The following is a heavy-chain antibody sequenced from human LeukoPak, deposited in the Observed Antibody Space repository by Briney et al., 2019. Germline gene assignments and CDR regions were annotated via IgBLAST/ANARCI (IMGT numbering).Heavy chain of an antibody. V-gene: IGHV3-43*01. D-gene: IGHD5-18*01. CDR1: GFTFDDYT. Sequence: PGGSLRLSCAASGFTFDDYTMHWVRQAPGKGLEWVSLISWDGGSTYYADSVKGRFTISRDNSKNSLYLQMNSLRTEDTALYYCAKASTGIQLWFLPDYWGQGTLVTVSS. J-gene: IGHJ4*02. CDR2: ISWDGGST. CDR3: AKASTGIQLWFLPDY.